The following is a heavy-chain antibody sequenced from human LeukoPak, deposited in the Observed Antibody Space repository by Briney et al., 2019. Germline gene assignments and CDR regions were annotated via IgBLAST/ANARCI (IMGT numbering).Heavy chain of an antibody. J-gene: IGHJ4*02. Sequence: SQTLSLTCTVSGGSISSGGYYWSWIRQHPGKGLEWIGYIYYSGSTYYNPSLKSRVTISVDTSKNQFSLKLSSVTAADTAVYYCARFDYGDYGLDYWGQGTLVTVSS. CDR3: ARFDYGDYGLDY. CDR1: GGSISSGGYY. D-gene: IGHD4-17*01. CDR2: IYYSGST. V-gene: IGHV4-31*03.